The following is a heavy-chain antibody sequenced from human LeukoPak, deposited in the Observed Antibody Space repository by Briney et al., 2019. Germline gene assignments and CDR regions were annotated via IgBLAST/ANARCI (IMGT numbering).Heavy chain of an antibody. Sequence: ASVTVSCEASGYTFTVYYMHWVRQAPGQGLEWMGWINPNSGGAKYAQKFQGRVTMTRDTSISTAYMDLSRLRYDDTAVYYCARGGGSGYSFVDWGQGTLVTVSS. D-gene: IGHD3-3*01. CDR2: INPNSGGA. J-gene: IGHJ1*01. CDR1: GYTFTVYY. V-gene: IGHV1-2*02. CDR3: ARGGGSGYSFVD.